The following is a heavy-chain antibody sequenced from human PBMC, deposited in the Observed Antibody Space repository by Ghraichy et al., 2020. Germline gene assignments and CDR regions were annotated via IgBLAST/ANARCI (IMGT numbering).Heavy chain of an antibody. Sequence: SETLSLTCTVSGGSISSSSYYWGWIRQPPGKGLEWIGSIYYSGSTYYNPSLKSRVTISVDTSKNQFSLKLSSVTAADTAVYYCASTKPLTTVVTPGWFDPWGQGTLVTVSS. D-gene: IGHD4-23*01. CDR3: ASTKPLTTVVTPGWFDP. CDR1: GGSISSSSYY. J-gene: IGHJ5*02. CDR2: IYYSGST. V-gene: IGHV4-39*01.